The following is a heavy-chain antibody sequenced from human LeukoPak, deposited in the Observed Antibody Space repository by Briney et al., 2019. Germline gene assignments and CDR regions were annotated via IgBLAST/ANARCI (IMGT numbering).Heavy chain of an antibody. Sequence: GGSLRLSCAASGFTFSDYSMSWVRQAPGKGLEWVSGILPGGGRSYDADSVKGRFTISRDNSKSTLYLEMNSLRAEDTAVYYCTKSRSGSSNWALQVFDNWGQGALVTVSS. D-gene: IGHD4-11*01. V-gene: IGHV3-23*01. J-gene: IGHJ4*02. CDR1: GFTFSDYS. CDR3: TKSRSGSSNWALQVFDN. CDR2: ILPGGGRS.